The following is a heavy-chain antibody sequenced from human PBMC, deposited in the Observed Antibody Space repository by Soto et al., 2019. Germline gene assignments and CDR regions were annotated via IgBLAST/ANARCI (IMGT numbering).Heavy chain of an antibody. D-gene: IGHD6-13*01. J-gene: IGHJ6*02. CDR2: IIPMSGTT. CDR3: ARVPRVAAAATLRDRIFYNYYGIHV. CDR1: GNTFSSYA. Sequence: QVQLVQSGAEVKKPGSSVKVSCKASGNTFSSYAINWVLQAPGQGLEWMGGIIPMSGTTNYAQKFQGRVTVTADESTISADMQLSSLRSEYTAMYYCARVPRVAAAATLRDRIFYNYYGIHVWGPGTTVPVSS. V-gene: IGHV1-69*01.